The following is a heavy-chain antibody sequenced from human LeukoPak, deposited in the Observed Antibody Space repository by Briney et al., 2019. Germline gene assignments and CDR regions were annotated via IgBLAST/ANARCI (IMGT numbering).Heavy chain of an antibody. CDR2: IYYSGNT. CDR3: ARRRTVSTTGRFDP. V-gene: IGHV4-39*01. D-gene: IGHD5/OR15-5a*01. J-gene: IGHJ5*02. CDR1: GGSISRSSSY. Sequence: SETLSLTCTVSGGSISRSSSYWGWIRQPPGKGLEWIGSIYYSGNTYYNPSLKSRVNISVDTSKNQVSLKLSSVTAPDTAVYYCARRRTVSTTGRFDPWGQGILVTVSS.